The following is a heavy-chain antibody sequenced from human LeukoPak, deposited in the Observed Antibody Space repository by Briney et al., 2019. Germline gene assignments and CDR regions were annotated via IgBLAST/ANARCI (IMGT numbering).Heavy chain of an antibody. V-gene: IGHV3-33*08. CDR2: IWYDGSNK. Sequence: GGSLRLSCAASEFTFSSYAVSWVRRAPGKGLEWVAVIWYDGSNKYYADSVKGRFTISRDNSKNTLYLQMNSLRAEDTAVYYCARAGGYCSSTSCWYYYYYMDVWGKGTTVTVSS. CDR1: EFTFSSYA. J-gene: IGHJ6*03. D-gene: IGHD2-2*01. CDR3: ARAGGYCSSTSCWYYYYYMDV.